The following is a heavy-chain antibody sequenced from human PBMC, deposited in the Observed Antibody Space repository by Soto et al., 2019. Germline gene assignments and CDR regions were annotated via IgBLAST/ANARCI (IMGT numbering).Heavy chain of an antibody. D-gene: IGHD6-13*01. CDR3: ASYSSSWFYYFDY. CDR1: GGTFSSYT. V-gene: IGHV1-69*02. Sequence: SVKVSCKASGGTFSSYTISWVRQAPGQGLEWMGRIIPILGIANYAQKFQGRVTITADKSTSTAYMELSSLRSEDTAVYYCASYSSSWFYYFDYWGQGTLVTVSS. CDR2: IIPILGIA. J-gene: IGHJ4*02.